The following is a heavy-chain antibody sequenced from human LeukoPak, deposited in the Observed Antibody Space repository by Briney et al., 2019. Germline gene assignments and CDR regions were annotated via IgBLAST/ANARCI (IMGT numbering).Heavy chain of an antibody. CDR3: ARRAYSSGYYYFDY. CDR1: GGSFSGYY. CDR2: IYYSGST. J-gene: IGHJ4*02. D-gene: IGHD3-22*01. V-gene: IGHV4-59*01. Sequence: SETLSLTCAVYGGSFSGYYWSWIRQPPGEQLEWIGYIYYSGSTIYNPSLKSRVTISVDTSKNQFSLKLSSVTAADTAVYYCARRAYSSGYYYFDYWGQGTLVTVSS.